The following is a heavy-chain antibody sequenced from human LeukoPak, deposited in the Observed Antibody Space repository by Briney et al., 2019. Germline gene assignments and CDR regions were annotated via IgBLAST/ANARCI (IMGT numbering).Heavy chain of an antibody. CDR1: GFTFSSYA. Sequence: GGSLRLSCAASGFTFSSYAMSWVRQAPGKGLEWVGRIKSKTDGGTTDYAAPVKGRFTISRDDSKNTLYLQMNSLKTEDTAVYYCTTGEAAASYYYGMDVWGQGTTVTVSS. D-gene: IGHD6-13*01. V-gene: IGHV3-15*01. J-gene: IGHJ6*02. CDR3: TTGEAAASYYYGMDV. CDR2: IKSKTDGGTT.